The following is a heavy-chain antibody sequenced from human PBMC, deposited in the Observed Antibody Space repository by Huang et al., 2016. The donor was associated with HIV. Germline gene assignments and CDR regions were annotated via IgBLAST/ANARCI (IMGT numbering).Heavy chain of an antibody. CDR3: ARGSRQGKYYYGSGTAY. J-gene: IGHJ4*02. CDR2: INSDVRTT. CDR1: GFPFSSYW. V-gene: IGHV3-74*01. D-gene: IGHD3-10*01. Sequence: EVQLVESGGGLVQPGGSLRLSCAASGFPFSSYWMHWVRQVPGQGLVWVSHINSDVRTTSYADSWKGRFTISRDNSKNTLYLQMNGLRAEDTSVYYCARGSRQGKYYYGSGTAYWGQGTLVTVSS.